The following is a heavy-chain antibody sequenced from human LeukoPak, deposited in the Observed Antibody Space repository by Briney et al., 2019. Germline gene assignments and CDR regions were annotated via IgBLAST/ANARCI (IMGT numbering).Heavy chain of an antibody. D-gene: IGHD3-10*01. CDR3: ASAYNYASGSFDI. CDR2: IYSGGST. V-gene: IGHV3-53*01. CDR1: GFTFSDYY. J-gene: IGHJ3*02. Sequence: PGGSLRLSCAASGFTFSDYYMSWVRQAPGKGLEWVSVIYSGGSTYYADSVKGRFTISRDKSKNTLYLQMNSLRAEDTAVYYCASAYNYASGSFDIWGQGTMVTVSS.